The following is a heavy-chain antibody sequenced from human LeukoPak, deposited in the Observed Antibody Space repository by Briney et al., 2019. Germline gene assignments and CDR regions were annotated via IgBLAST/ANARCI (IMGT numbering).Heavy chain of an antibody. CDR1: GGTFISYT. V-gene: IGHV1-69*04. CDR2: IIPILGIA. D-gene: IGHD5-24*01. J-gene: IGHJ4*02. Sequence: GASVKVSCKASGGTFISYTISWVRQAPGQGLEWMGGIIPILGIANYAQKFQGRVTITADKSTSTAYMELSSLRSEDTAVYYCARDSNVEMATILPDYWGQGTLVTVSS. CDR3: ARDSNVEMATILPDY.